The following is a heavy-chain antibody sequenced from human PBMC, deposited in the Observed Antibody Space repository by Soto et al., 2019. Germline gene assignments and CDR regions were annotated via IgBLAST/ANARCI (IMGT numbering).Heavy chain of an antibody. D-gene: IGHD2-8*02. V-gene: IGHV4-34*01. CDR2: INHSGST. J-gene: IGHJ4*02. Sequence: PSETLSLTCPVYVGSFSGYYWTWIRHPPGTGLEWIGEINHSGSTNYNPSLKSRVTISVDTSKNQFSLKLTSVTAADTAVYYCARDKITGLFDYWGQGTLVTVSS. CDR3: ARDKITGLFDY. CDR1: VGSFSGYY.